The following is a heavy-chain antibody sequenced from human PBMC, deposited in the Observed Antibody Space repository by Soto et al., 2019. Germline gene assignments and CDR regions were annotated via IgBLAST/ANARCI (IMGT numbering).Heavy chain of an antibody. D-gene: IGHD5-12*01. Sequence: QVQLVQSGAEVKKPGSSVKVSCKASGGTFSNYPISWVRQAPGQGLEWMGGIIPIFGTVNYAQKFQGRVTXTTXXSXRPAYMELSSLRSEDTAVYYCARGNHRWLQLWYFDLWGRGTLVTVSS. V-gene: IGHV1-69*05. CDR1: GGTFSNYP. CDR2: IIPIFGTV. CDR3: ARGNHRWLQLWYFDL. J-gene: IGHJ2*01.